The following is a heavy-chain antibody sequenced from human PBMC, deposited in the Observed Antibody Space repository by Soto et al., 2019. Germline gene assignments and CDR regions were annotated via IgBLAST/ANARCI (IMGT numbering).Heavy chain of an antibody. CDR3: ARDASSFFWSGYYYYYMDF. D-gene: IGHD3-3*01. V-gene: IGHV1-18*01. J-gene: IGHJ6*03. CDR2: ISAYNGNT. Sequence: ASVKVSCKASGYTFTSYGISWVRQAPGQGLEWMGWISAYNGNTNYAQKLQGRVTMTTDTSTSTAYMELRGLRSDDTAVYYCARDASSFFWSGYYYYYMDFWGQGTTVTVSS. CDR1: GYTFTSYG.